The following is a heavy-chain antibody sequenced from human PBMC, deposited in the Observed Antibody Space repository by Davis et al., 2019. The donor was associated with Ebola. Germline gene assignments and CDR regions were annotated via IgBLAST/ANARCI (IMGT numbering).Heavy chain of an antibody. CDR3: ARDQRVGRGNGLPGY. V-gene: IGHV1-46*01. CDR2: INPSGGST. J-gene: IGHJ4*02. Sequence: AASVKVSCKASGYTFTSYYMHWVRQAPGQGLEWMGIINPSGGSTSYAQKFQGRVTITRDTSTSTVYMELSSLRSEDTAVYYGARDQRVGRGNGLPGYWGQGTLVTVSS. D-gene: IGHD2-8*01. CDR1: GYTFTSYY.